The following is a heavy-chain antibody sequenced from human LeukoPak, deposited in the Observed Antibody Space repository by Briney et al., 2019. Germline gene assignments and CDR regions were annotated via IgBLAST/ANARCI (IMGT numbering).Heavy chain of an antibody. D-gene: IGHD6-19*01. CDR2: IYYSGST. J-gene: IGHJ4*02. Sequence: SETLSLTCTVSGGSISSSSYYWGWIRQPPGKGLEWIGSIYYSGSTYYSPSLKSRVTISVDTSKNQFSLKLSSVTAADTAVYYCARRRGSGSTQVFDYWGQGTLVTVSS. V-gene: IGHV4-39*01. CDR3: ARRRGSGSTQVFDY. CDR1: GGSISSSSYY.